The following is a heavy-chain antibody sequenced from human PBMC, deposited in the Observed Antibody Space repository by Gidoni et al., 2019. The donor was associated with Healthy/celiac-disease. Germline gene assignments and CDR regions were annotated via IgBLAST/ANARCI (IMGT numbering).Heavy chain of an antibody. CDR2: IYYSGST. CDR1: GGSISSSSYY. CDR3: ARPVVAYGMDV. J-gene: IGHJ6*02. D-gene: IGHD2-15*01. Sequence: QLQLQESGPGLVKPSETLSLTCTVSGGSISSSSYYWGWIRQPPGKGLEWIGSIYYSGSTYYNPSLKRRVTISVDTSKNQFSLKLSSVPAADTAVYYCARPVVAYGMDVWGQGTTVTVSS. V-gene: IGHV4-39*01.